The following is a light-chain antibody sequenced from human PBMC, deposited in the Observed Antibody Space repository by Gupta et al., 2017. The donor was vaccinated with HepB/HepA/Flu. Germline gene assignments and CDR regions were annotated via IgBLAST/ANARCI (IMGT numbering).Light chain of an antibody. J-gene: IGLJ1*01. V-gene: IGLV3-25*03. Sequence: SYELTQPPSVSVSPGQTARITCSGDALAKQYAYWYQQKPGQAPVLVINKDTERPSGIPARFSGSSSGTTVTLTISAVRAEDEADYYCQSADSSGTYVFGTGTKVTVL. CDR3: QSADSSGTYV. CDR1: ALAKQY. CDR2: KDT.